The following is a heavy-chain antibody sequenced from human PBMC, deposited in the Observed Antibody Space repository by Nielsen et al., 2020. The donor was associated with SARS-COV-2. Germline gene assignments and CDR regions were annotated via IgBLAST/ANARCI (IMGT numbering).Heavy chain of an antibody. Sequence: GGSLRLSCAASGFTFSSYSMNWVRQAPGKGLEWVSAISGSGGSTYYADSVKGRFTISRDNSKNTLYLQMNSLRAEDTAVYYCAKSSGRQWLVLGAFDIWGQGTMVTVSS. V-gene: IGHV3-23*01. D-gene: IGHD6-19*01. J-gene: IGHJ3*02. CDR3: AKSSGRQWLVLGAFDI. CDR1: GFTFSSYS. CDR2: ISGSGGST.